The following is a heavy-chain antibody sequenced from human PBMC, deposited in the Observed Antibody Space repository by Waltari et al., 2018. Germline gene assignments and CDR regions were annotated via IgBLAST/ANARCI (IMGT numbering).Heavy chain of an antibody. J-gene: IGHJ5*02. CDR2: INGYGDKT. CDR1: VFIFNTYA. D-gene: IGHD3-22*01. Sequence: EVQVLESGGGLVQPGGSLRLTCAASVFIFNTYAINWVRQAPGKGLEWVSGINGYGDKTYYADSVKGRFTLSRDNSRNTLSLQMNSLRAEDTAVYYCAKAHFYDTSGYIEHWGQGTLVTVSS. CDR3: AKAHFYDTSGYIEH. V-gene: IGHV3-23*01.